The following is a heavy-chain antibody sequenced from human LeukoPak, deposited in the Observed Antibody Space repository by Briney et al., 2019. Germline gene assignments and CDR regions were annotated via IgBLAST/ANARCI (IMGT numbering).Heavy chain of an antibody. J-gene: IGHJ6*03. CDR3: ARDRYDILTGYGVYMDV. V-gene: IGHV1-18*01. Sequence: ASVKVSCKASGYTFTSYGISWVRQAPGQGLEWMGCISAYNGNTNYAQKLKGRVTMTTDTSTSTAYMELRSLRSDDTAVYYCARDRYDILTGYGVYMDVWGKGTTVTVSS. CDR1: GYTFTSYG. D-gene: IGHD3-9*01. CDR2: ISAYNGNT.